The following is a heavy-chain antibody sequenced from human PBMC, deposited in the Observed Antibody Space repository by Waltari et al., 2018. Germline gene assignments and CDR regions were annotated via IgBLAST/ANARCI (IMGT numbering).Heavy chain of an antibody. D-gene: IGHD3-10*01. Sequence: QVQPVQSGAGVKKPVASVKFACKASGYTLPSDNITWVRQATGQGLEWMGWMNPNSGNTGYAQKFQGRVTITRNPSISTACMELSSLRSEDTAVYYCARGRGWFDPWGQGTLVTVS. J-gene: IGHJ5*02. V-gene: IGHV1-8*03. CDR2: MNPNSGNT. CDR1: GYTLPSDN. CDR3: ARGRGWFDP.